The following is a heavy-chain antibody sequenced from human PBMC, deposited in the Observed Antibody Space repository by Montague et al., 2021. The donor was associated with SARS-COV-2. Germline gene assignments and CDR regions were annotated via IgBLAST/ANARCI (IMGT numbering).Heavy chain of an antibody. CDR2: IKQSGSA. CDR1: GGSFGGDH. J-gene: IGHJ4*02. CDR3: SRGHLSVSMIVVVFTSASYYFDY. V-gene: IGHV4-34*01. D-gene: IGHD3-22*01. Sequence: SETLSLTCGVYGGSFGGDHWSWIRQPPGQGLEWIGDIKQSGSANYNPSLKRRVTISVYTFRNQFSLTLTSVTAADTAVYFCSRGHLSVSMIVVVFTSASYYFDYWGQGALVTVSS.